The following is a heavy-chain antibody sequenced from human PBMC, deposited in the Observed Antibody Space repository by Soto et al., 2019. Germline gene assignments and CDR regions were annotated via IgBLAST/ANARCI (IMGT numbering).Heavy chain of an antibody. J-gene: IGHJ4*02. CDR3: ARWSYGYGTFDY. CDR1: GGSFSGYY. CDR2: INHSGST. V-gene: IGHV4-34*01. D-gene: IGHD5-18*01. Sequence: QVQLQQWGAGLLKPSETLSLTCAVYGGSFSGYYWSWIRQPPGKGLEWIGEINHSGSTNYNPSLKSRXXIXVXXSKNQFSLKLSSVTAADTAVYYCARWSYGYGTFDYWGQGTLVTVSS.